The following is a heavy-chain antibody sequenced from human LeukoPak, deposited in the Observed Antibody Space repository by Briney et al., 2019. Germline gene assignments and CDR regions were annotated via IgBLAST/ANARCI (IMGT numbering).Heavy chain of an antibody. Sequence: PGGSLRLSCAASGFTFSSYAMSWVRQAPGKGLEWVSAISGGGGSTYYADSVKGRFTISRDNSKNTLYLQMNSLRAEDTAVYYCAKSAVVTARLGGLTNYWGQGTLVTVSS. CDR1: GFTFSSYA. V-gene: IGHV3-23*01. CDR2: ISGGGGST. J-gene: IGHJ4*02. CDR3: AKSAVVTARLGGLTNY. D-gene: IGHD2-21*02.